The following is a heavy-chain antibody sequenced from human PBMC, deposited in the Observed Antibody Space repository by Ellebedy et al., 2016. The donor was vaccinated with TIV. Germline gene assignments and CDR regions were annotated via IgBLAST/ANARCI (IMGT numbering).Heavy chain of an antibody. Sequence: GESLKISXAASGFNFNIVWMNWVRQAPGKGLEWVGRITSKNDGETADYAAPVKGRFTISRDDAEDTLFLQMNSLKIEDTAVYYCTADVYRSVKQAQDYWGQGTLVTVSS. J-gene: IGHJ4*02. V-gene: IGHV3-15*01. CDR3: TADVYRSVKQAQDY. CDR2: ITSKNDGETA. D-gene: IGHD1-14*01. CDR1: GFNFNIVW.